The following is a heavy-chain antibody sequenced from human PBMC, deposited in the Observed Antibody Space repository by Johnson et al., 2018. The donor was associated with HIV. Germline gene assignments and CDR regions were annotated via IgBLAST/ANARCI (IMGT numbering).Heavy chain of an antibody. V-gene: IGHV3-23*04. J-gene: IGHJ3*02. CDR2: ISGSGGST. Sequence: VQLVESGGGVVQPGGSLRLSCAASGFTFSSYAMSWVRQAPGKGLEWVSAISGSGGSTYYADSVTGRFTISRDNSKNTLYLQMNSLRAEDTAVYYCAKALLLWFGEALHAFDIWGQGTMVTVSS. CDR1: GFTFSSYA. CDR3: AKALLLWFGEALHAFDI. D-gene: IGHD3-10*01.